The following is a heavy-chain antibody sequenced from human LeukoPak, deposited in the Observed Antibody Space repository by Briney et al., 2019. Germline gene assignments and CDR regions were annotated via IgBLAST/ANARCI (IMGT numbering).Heavy chain of an antibody. CDR1: GFIFSSHW. Sequence: PGGSLRLSCAASGFIFSSHWMSWVRQAPGKGLEWVASIKEDGSEKYYLDSVKGRFTISRDNAKNSLYLQMNSLRAEDTAVYYCARDGSGSEPNAFDIWGQGTMVTVSS. CDR2: IKEDGSEK. J-gene: IGHJ3*02. V-gene: IGHV3-7*01. D-gene: IGHD3-10*01. CDR3: ARDGSGSEPNAFDI.